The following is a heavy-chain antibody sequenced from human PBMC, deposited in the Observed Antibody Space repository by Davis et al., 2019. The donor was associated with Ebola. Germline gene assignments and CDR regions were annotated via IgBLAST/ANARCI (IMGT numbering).Heavy chain of an antibody. CDR3: ARDALKNQLPSFPDY. CDR2: ISSSSSTI. Sequence: GESLKISCAASGFPFTSYSMNWVRQAPGKGLEWVSYISSSSSTIYYADSVKGRFTISRDNDKNSLYLQMNSLRAEDTAVYYCARDALKNQLPSFPDYWGQGTLVTVSS. V-gene: IGHV3-48*01. D-gene: IGHD2-2*01. CDR1: GFPFTSYS. J-gene: IGHJ4*02.